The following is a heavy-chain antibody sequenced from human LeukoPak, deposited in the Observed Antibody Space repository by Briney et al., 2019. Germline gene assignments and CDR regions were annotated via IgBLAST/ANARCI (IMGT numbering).Heavy chain of an antibody. Sequence: PGGSLRLSCAASGFTFSSYAMHWVRQAPGKGLEWVAVISYDGSNKYYADSVKGRFTISRDNSKNTLYLQMNSLRAEDTAVYYRAKAPGGSTRGWLDYWGQGTLVTVSS. D-gene: IGHD2-15*01. CDR2: ISYDGSNK. J-gene: IGHJ4*02. CDR3: AKAPGGSTRGWLDY. V-gene: IGHV3-30*04. CDR1: GFTFSSYA.